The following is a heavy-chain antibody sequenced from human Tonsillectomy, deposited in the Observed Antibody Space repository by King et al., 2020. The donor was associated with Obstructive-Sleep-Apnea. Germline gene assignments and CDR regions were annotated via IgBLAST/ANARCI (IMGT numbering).Heavy chain of an antibody. J-gene: IGHJ6*02. CDR1: GLSFTYAW. CDR2: IKSNPGGGTA. V-gene: IGHV3-15*01. Sequence: VQLVESGGDLVNPGGSLTLSCAASGLSFTYAWMNWVRQAPGKGLEWVGRIKSNPGGGTADYAAPVKGRFTISRDDSKNTLYLQMSSLKTEDTAVYYCTHLSDFYYPMAVWGQGTTVTVSS. CDR3: THLSDFYYPMAV.